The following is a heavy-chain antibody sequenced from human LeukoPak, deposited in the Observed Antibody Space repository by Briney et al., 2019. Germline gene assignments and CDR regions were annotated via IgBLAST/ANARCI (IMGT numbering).Heavy chain of an antibody. CDR1: GFTFYSYA. CDR2: ISDSDGST. J-gene: IGHJ4*02. V-gene: IGHV3-23*01. D-gene: IGHD6-13*01. CDR3: ARDRVAAVDY. Sequence: GGSLRLSCAASGFTFYSYAMSWVRQAPGKGLEWVSAISDSDGSTYYADSVKGRFTISRDNSKNTLYLHMNSLRAEDTAVYYCARDRVAAVDYWGQGTLVTVSS.